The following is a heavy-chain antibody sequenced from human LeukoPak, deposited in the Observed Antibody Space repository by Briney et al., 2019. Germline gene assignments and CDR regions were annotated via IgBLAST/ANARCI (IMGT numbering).Heavy chain of an antibody. Sequence: SVKVSCKASGGTFSSYAISWVRQAPGQGLEWMGGIIPLFGTANYAQKFQGRVTITTDESTSTAYMELSSLRSEDTAVYYCAREAGMAHYYMDIWGKGTTVTVSS. CDR3: AREAGMAHYYMDI. J-gene: IGHJ6*03. CDR2: IIPLFGTA. D-gene: IGHD6-19*01. V-gene: IGHV1-69*05. CDR1: GGTFSSYA.